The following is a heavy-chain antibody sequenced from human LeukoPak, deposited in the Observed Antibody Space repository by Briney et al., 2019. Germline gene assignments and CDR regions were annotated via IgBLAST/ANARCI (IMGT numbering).Heavy chain of an antibody. Sequence: QAGGSLRLSCAASVFTFSSYGMSWVRQAPGKGLEWVSSISGSGVGTYYADSVKGRFTISRDNSKNTLYLQMNSLRAEDTAVYYCAKEWLRFEYYYMDVWGKGTTVTISS. CDR1: VFTFSSYG. CDR2: ISGSGVGT. V-gene: IGHV3-23*01. J-gene: IGHJ6*03. CDR3: AKEWLRFEYYYMDV. D-gene: IGHD5-12*01.